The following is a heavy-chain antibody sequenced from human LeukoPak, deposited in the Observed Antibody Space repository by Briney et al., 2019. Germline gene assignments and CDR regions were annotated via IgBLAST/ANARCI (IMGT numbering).Heavy chain of an antibody. CDR3: AHRSTLTGHVFDF. Sequence: SGPTLVKPTQTLTLSCAFSGFSLSNSGVGVGWIRPPPGKALEWLALVYWDDDKRYSPSVEGRLTISKDTSTNQVFLTVTNRDPVDTATFYCAHRSTLTGHVFDFWGQGILVTVSS. CDR2: VYWDDDK. CDR1: GFSLSNSGVG. D-gene: IGHD3-9*01. V-gene: IGHV2-5*02. J-gene: IGHJ5*01.